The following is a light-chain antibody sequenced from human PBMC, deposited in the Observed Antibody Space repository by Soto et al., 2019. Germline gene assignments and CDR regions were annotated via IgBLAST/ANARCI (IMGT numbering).Light chain of an antibody. CDR2: EVN. V-gene: IGLV2-14*01. CDR1: DNDVGGYNS. Sequence: QSALTQPASVSGSPGQSITISCTGTDNDVGGYNSVSWYQQYPGKAPRVIIYEVNHRPSGVSNRFSGSKSGNTASLTISGLQAEDEGDYYCSSYTSSSSLVFGGGTKVTVL. CDR3: SSYTSSSSLV. J-gene: IGLJ2*01.